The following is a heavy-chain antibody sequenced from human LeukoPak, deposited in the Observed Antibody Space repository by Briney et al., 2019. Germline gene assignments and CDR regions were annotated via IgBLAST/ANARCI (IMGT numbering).Heavy chain of an antibody. CDR2: IIPIFGTA. J-gene: IGHJ3*02. CDR1: GGTFSSYA. D-gene: IGHD2-2*01. CDR3: ARYIVVVPAAIPRAFDI. V-gene: IGHV1-69*05. Sequence: SVKVSCKASGGTFSSYAISWVRQAPGQGLEWMGGIIPIFGTANYAQKFQGRVTITTDESTSTAYMELSSLRSEDTAVYYCARYIVVVPAAIPRAFDIWGQGTMVTVSS.